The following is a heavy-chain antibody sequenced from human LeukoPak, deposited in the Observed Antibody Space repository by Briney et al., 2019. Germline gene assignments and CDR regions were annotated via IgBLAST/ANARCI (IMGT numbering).Heavy chain of an antibody. CDR2: INTDGSST. Sequence: GGSLRLSCAASGFTFRTYWMHWIRQAPGKGLVWVSRINTDGSSTSYADSVKGRFTISRDNAKNTLYLQMNSLRAEDTAVYYCARAGRGPLDWFDPWGQGTLVTVSS. CDR1: GFTFRTYW. J-gene: IGHJ5*02. CDR3: ARAGRGPLDWFDP. V-gene: IGHV3-74*01.